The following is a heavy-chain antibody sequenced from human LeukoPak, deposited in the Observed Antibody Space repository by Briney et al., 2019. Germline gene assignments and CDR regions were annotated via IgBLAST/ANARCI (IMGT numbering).Heavy chain of an antibody. CDR2: IGIDSGNT. D-gene: IGHD5-24*01. CDR1: GFRFSDYS. V-gene: IGHV3-48*01. J-gene: IGHJ4*02. CDR3: ARDYKYAFDN. Sequence: GGSLRLSCAASGFRFSDYSMNCVRQAPGKGLEWISYIGIDSGNTHYADSVKGRFTISGDKAKNSLYLQMHSLRVEDTAVYYCARDYKYAFDNWGQGTLVTVSS.